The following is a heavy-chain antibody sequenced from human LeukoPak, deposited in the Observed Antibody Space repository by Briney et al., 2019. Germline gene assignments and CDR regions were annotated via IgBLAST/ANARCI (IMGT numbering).Heavy chain of an antibody. J-gene: IGHJ4*02. CDR1: GGSVSSGSYY. CDR2: IYYSGST. D-gene: IGHD3-22*01. Sequence: SETLSLTCTVSGGSVSSGSYYWSWIRQPPGKGLEWIGYIYYSGSTNYNPSLKSRVTISVDTSKNQFSLKLSSVTAADTAVYYCARGDSSGYRYWGQGTLVTVSS. CDR3: ARGDSSGYRY. V-gene: IGHV4-61*01.